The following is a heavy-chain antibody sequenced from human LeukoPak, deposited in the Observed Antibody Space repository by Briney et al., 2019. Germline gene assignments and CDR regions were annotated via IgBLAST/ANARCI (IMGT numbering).Heavy chain of an antibody. CDR1: GFTFSDYY. CDR2: ISSSGSII. Sequence: GGSLRLSCAASGFTFSDYYMSWIRQAPGKGPEWVSYISSSGSIIYYADSVKGRFTISRDNSKNTLYLQMNSLRAEDTAVYYCARDRSGWYGGPSKYWGQGTLVTVSS. CDR3: ARDRSGWYGGPSKY. V-gene: IGHV3-11*04. J-gene: IGHJ4*02. D-gene: IGHD6-19*01.